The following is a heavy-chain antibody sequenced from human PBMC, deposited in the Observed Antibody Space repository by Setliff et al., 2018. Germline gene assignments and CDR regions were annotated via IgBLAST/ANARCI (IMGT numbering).Heavy chain of an antibody. CDR1: GFTFSTYR. D-gene: IGHD2-15*01. Sequence: GSLRLSCAASGFTFSTYRMHWVRQAPGKGLEWVAVILDDGVKKYHADSVKGRFTISRGNSKNTLYLQMNSLRPEDTAVYYCARTCSGSGCYAGLESWGQGTPVTVSS. J-gene: IGHJ4*02. V-gene: IGHV3-30*03. CDR2: ILDDGVKK. CDR3: ARTCSGSGCYAGLES.